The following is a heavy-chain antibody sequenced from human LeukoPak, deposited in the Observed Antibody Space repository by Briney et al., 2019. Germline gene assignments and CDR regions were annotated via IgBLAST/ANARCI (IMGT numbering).Heavy chain of an antibody. D-gene: IGHD3-9*01. CDR3: ARDLPYFDWLSPPLYYYGMDV. V-gene: IGHV3-30*04. CDR2: ISYDGSNK. Sequence: GGSLRLSCAASGFTFSSYAMHWVRQAPGKGLEWVAVISYDGSNKYYADSVKGRFTISRDNSKNTLYLQVNSLRAEDTAVYHCARDLPYFDWLSPPLYYYGMDVWGQGTTVTVSS. CDR1: GFTFSSYA. J-gene: IGHJ6*02.